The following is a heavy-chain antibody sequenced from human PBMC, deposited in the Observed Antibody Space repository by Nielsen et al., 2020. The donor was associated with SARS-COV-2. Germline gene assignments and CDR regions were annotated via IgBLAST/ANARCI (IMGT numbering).Heavy chain of an antibody. CDR2: IKQDGSEK. D-gene: IGHD3-3*01. CDR1: GFTFSSYW. J-gene: IGHJ6*02. Sequence: GESLKISCAASGFTFSSYWMSWVRQAPGKGLEWVANIKQDGSEKYYVDSVKGRFTISRDNAKNSLYLQMNSLRAEDTAVYYCARGQGVTIFGPYTYYGMDVWGQGTTVTVSS. CDR3: ARGQGVTIFGPYTYYGMDV. V-gene: IGHV3-7*05.